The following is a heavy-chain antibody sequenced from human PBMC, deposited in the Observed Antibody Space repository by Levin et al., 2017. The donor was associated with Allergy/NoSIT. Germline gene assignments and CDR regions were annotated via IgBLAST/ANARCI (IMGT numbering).Heavy chain of an antibody. D-gene: IGHD3-10*01. CDR1: GLTFSGSA. CDR2: IRSKANSYAT. Sequence: GESLKISCAASGLTFSGSAMHWVRQASGKGLEWVGRIRSKANSYATAYAASVKGRFTISRDDSKNTAYLQMNSLKTEDTAVYYCTRHRDEHGMVRGAWSYYYYYGMDVWGQGTTVTVSS. V-gene: IGHV3-73*01. CDR3: TRHRDEHGMVRGAWSYYYYYGMDV. J-gene: IGHJ6*02.